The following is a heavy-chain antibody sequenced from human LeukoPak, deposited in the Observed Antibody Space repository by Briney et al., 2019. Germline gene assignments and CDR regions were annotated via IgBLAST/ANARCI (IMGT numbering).Heavy chain of an antibody. CDR2: INPNSGGT. V-gene: IGHV1-2*02. J-gene: IGHJ4*02. Sequence: ASVKVSCKASGYTFTGYYMHWVRQAPGQGLEWMGWINPNSGGTNYAQKFQGRVTMTRDTSISTAYMELSRLRSDDTAVYCCARVGPYGSGSSLFDYWGQGTLVTVSS. CDR1: GYTFTGYY. CDR3: ARVGPYGSGSSLFDY. D-gene: IGHD3-10*01.